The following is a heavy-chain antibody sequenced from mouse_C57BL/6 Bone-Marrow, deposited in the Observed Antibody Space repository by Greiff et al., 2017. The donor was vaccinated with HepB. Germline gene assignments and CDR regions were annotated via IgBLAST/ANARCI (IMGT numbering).Heavy chain of an antibody. J-gene: IGHJ3*01. CDR3: ARDGDDYDPGFAY. V-gene: IGHV7-1*01. D-gene: IGHD2-4*01. CDR2: SRNKANDYTT. Sequence: EVQRVESGGGLVQSGRSLRLSCATSGFTFSDFYMEWVRHAPGKGLEWIAASRNKANDYTTEYSASVKGRFIVSRDTSQSILYLQMNALRAEDTAIYYCARDGDDYDPGFAYWGQGTLVTVSA. CDR1: GFTFSDFY.